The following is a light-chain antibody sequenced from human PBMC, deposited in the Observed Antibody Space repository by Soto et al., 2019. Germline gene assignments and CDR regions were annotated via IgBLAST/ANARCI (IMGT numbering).Light chain of an antibody. CDR1: SSNIGSNT. CDR3: EAWDGSLNVVL. CDR2: STN. J-gene: IGLJ2*01. Sequence: QSVLTQPPSASGTPGQRVTISCSGSSSNIGSNTVNWYQQLPGSAPKLLMYSTNQRPSGVPDRFSGSKSGTSASLAISGLQSEDEADYYCEAWDGSLNVVLFGGGTKVTVL. V-gene: IGLV1-44*01.